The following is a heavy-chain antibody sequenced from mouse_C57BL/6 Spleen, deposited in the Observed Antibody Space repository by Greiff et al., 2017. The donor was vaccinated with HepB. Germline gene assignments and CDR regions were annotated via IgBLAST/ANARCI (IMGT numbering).Heavy chain of an antibody. CDR1: GYTFTSYW. Sequence: QVQLQQPGAELVKPGASVKLSCKASGYTFTSYWMHWVKQRPGRGLEWIGRIDPNSGGTKYNEKFKSKATLTVDKPSSTAYMQRSSLTYEYSAVYYCASSGTYYDYDKIRSDYWGQGTTLTVSS. V-gene: IGHV1-72*01. J-gene: IGHJ2*01. CDR2: IDPNSGGT. CDR3: ASSGTYYDYDKIRSDY. D-gene: IGHD2-4*01.